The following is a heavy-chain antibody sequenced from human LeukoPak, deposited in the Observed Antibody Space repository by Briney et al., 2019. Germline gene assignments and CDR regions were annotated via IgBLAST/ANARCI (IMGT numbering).Heavy chain of an antibody. J-gene: IGHJ4*02. V-gene: IGHV1-18*01. CDR3: ARVVRKIFGVVIFDY. CDR2: ISAYNGNT. CDR1: GYTFTSYG. Sequence: ASVKVSCKASGYTFTSYGISWVRQAPGQGLEWMGLISAYNGNTNYAQKLQGRVTMTTDTSTSTTYMELRSLRSDGTAVYYCARVVRKIFGVVIFDYWGQGTLVTVSS. D-gene: IGHD3-3*01.